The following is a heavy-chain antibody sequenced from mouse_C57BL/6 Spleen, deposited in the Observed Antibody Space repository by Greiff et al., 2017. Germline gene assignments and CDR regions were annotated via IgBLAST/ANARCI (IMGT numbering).Heavy chain of an antibody. Sequence: DVKLQESGPGLVKPSQSLSLPCSVTGYSITSGYYWNWIRQFPGNKLEWMGYISYDGSNNSNPSLKNRISITRDPSKNQFFLKLNSVTTEDTATYYCARRVTTDYYAMDYWGQGTSVTVSS. J-gene: IGHJ4*01. CDR1: GYSITSGYY. CDR2: ISYDGSN. CDR3: ARRVTTDYYAMDY. D-gene: IGHD2-2*01. V-gene: IGHV3-6*01.